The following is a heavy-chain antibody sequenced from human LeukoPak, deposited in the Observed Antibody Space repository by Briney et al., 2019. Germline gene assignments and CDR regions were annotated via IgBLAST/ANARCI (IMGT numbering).Heavy chain of an antibody. Sequence: GGSLRLSCAASGFTFSSYAMHWVRQAPGKGLEWVAVISYDGSNKYYADSVKGRFTISRDNSKNTLYLQMNSLRAEDTAVYYCARDRERYCSGGSCQHFDYWGQGTLVTVSS. V-gene: IGHV3-30*04. CDR3: ARDRERYCSGGSCQHFDY. CDR2: ISYDGSNK. J-gene: IGHJ4*02. D-gene: IGHD2-15*01. CDR1: GFTFSSYA.